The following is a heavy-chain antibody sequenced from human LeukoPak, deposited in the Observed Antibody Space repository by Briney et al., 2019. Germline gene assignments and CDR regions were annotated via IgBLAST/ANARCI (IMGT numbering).Heavy chain of an antibody. J-gene: IGHJ6*03. Sequence: GGSLRLSCAASGFTFSSYTMNWVRQAPGKGLQSVSSISSSSSYIYYADSVKGRFTISRDNSKNTLYLQMNILRAEDTAVYYCAKEKQWLVSTYYYYYMDVWGKGTTVTVSS. CDR3: AKEKQWLVSTYYYYYMDV. D-gene: IGHD6-19*01. CDR2: ISSSSSYI. CDR1: GFTFSSYT. V-gene: IGHV3-21*01.